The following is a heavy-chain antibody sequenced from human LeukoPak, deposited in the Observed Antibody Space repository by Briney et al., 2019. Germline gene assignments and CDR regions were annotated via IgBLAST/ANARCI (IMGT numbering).Heavy chain of an antibody. Sequence: ASVKVSCKVSGYTLTELSMHWVRQAPGKGLEWMGGFDPEDGETIYAQKFQGRVTITEDTSTDTAYMELSSLRSEDTAVYYCATGGASSSPGLDYWGQGTLVTVSS. CDR2: FDPEDGET. J-gene: IGHJ4*02. CDR1: GYTLTELS. V-gene: IGHV1-24*01. D-gene: IGHD6-6*01. CDR3: ATGGASSSPGLDY.